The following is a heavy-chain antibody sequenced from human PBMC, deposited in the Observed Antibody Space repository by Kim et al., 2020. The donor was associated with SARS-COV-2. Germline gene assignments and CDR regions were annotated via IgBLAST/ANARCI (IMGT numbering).Heavy chain of an antibody. CDR2: IYYSGST. Sequence: SETLSLTCTVSGGSVSSGSYYWSWIRQPPGKGLEWIGYIYYSGSTNYNPSLKSRVTISVDTSKNQFSLKLSSVTAADTAVYYCARQIIWFGELFPDYWGQGTLVTVSS. CDR1: GGSVSSGSYY. J-gene: IGHJ4*02. V-gene: IGHV4-61*01. CDR3: ARQIIWFGELFPDY. D-gene: IGHD3-10*01.